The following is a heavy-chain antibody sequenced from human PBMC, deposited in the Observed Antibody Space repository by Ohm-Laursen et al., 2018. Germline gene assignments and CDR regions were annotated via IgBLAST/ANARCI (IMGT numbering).Heavy chain of an antibody. CDR2: INHSGST. CDR1: GFTFSDYY. Sequence: SLRLSCSAAGFTFSDYYMSWIRQPPGKGLEWIGGIREINHSGSTNYNPSLKSRVTISVDTSKNQFSLKLSSVTAADTAVYYCARNSTPSGLDYWGQGTLVTVSS. CDR3: ARNSTPSGLDY. V-gene: IGHV4-34*01. D-gene: IGHD2/OR15-2a*01. J-gene: IGHJ4*02.